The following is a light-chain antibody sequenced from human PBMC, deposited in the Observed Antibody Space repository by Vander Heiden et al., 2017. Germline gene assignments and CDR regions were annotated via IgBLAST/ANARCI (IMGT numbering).Light chain of an antibody. V-gene: IGLV1-36*01. J-gene: IGLJ3*02. CDR2: YDD. CDR3: AAWDDSLNALV. CDR1: SSNIGNNA. Sequence: QSVLTQPPSLSEAPGRRVTISCSGSSSNIGNNAVNWYQQLPGKAPKLLIYYDDLLPSGVSDRFSGSKSGTSASLAISGLQSEDEADYYCAAWDDSLNALVFGGGTKLTVL.